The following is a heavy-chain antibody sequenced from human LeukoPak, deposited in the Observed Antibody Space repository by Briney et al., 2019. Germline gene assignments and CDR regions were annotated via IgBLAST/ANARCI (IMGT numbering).Heavy chain of an antibody. D-gene: IGHD6-13*01. CDR3: ARDMAPAVYYFDY. J-gene: IGHJ4*02. CDR1: GFTFRRYW. Sequence: GGALRLSCADSGFTFRRYWMRGVRQAPGKGVERVSSISSSSSYISYSASVKGRFTISSNNAKNSLYLQINSLRAEDTAVYYCARDMAPAVYYFDYWGQGTLVTVSS. CDR2: ISSSSSYI. V-gene: IGHV3-21*01.